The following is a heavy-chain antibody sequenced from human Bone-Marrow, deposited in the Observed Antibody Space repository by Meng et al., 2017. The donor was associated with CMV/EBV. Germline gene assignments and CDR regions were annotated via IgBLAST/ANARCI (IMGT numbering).Heavy chain of an antibody. D-gene: IGHD3-16*01. CDR1: GFTFSSYA. CDR3: ARDRSWGDYGWFDP. V-gene: IGHV3-7*01. CDR2: IKQDGSEK. Sequence: GGSLRLSCAASGFTFSSYAMHWVRQAPGKGLEWVANIKQDGSEKYYVDSVKGRFTISRDNAKNSLYLQMNSLRAEDTAVYYCARDRSWGDYGWFDPWGQGTLVTVSS. J-gene: IGHJ5*02.